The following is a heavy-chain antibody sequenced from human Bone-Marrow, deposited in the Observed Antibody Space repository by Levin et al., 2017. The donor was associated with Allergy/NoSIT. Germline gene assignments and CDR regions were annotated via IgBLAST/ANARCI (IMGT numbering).Heavy chain of an antibody. J-gene: IGHJ5*02. CDR1: GFTFSSYE. Sequence: PGGSLRLSCAASGFTFSSYEMNWVRQAPGKGLEWVSYISSSGSTIYYADSVKGRFTISRDNAKNSLYLQMNSLRAEDTAVYYCAREKSGYDYPGNWFDPWGQGTLVTVSS. V-gene: IGHV3-48*03. CDR2: ISSSGSTI. CDR3: AREKSGYDYPGNWFDP. D-gene: IGHD5-12*01.